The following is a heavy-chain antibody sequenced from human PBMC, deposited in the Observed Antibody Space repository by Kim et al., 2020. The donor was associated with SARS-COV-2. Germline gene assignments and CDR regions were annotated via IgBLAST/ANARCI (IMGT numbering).Heavy chain of an antibody. J-gene: IGHJ6*02. Sequence: GRFTISRDNSKNTQYLQMNSLRPEDTAIYYCARGLGELVGDYHQHYAMDVWGQGTTVTVSS. CDR3: ARGLGELVGDYHQHYAMDV. D-gene: IGHD3-10*01. V-gene: IGHV3-30*01.